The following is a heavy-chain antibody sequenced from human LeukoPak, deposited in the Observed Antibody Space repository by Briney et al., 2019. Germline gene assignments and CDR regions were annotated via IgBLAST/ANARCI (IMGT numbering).Heavy chain of an antibody. J-gene: IGHJ4*02. CDR3: AKGGGSYGYLNAKIFDY. CDR1: GFTFSTYG. CDR2: IRYDGSNK. Sequence: GGSLRFSCAASGFTFSTYGMHWVRQAPGKGLEWVAFIRYDGSNKYYADSVKGRFTISRDNSKNTLYLQMNSLRAEDTAVYYCAKGGGSYGYLNAKIFDYWGQGTLVTVSS. V-gene: IGHV3-30*02. D-gene: IGHD5-18*01.